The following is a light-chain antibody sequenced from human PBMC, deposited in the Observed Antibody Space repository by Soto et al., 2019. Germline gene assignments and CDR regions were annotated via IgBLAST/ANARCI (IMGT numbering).Light chain of an antibody. CDR3: SSYTSSSTPFV. V-gene: IGLV2-14*01. CDR1: SSDVGAYNY. Sequence: QSALTQPASMSGSPGQSITISCTGTSSDVGAYNYVSWYQQHPGKAPKFMIYEVSNRPSGVSNRFSGSKSGNTASLTISGLQAEDEADYYCSSYTSSSTPFVFGTGTKVTVL. J-gene: IGLJ1*01. CDR2: EVS.